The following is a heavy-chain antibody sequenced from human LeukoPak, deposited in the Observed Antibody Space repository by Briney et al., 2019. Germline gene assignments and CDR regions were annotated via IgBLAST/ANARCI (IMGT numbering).Heavy chain of an antibody. Sequence: GGSLRLSCAASGFTFSSYSMNWVRQAPGKGLEWVSSISSSSSYIYYADSVKGRFTISRDNAKNSLYLQMNSLRAEDTAVYYCARDPTNCSGGSCYTFEYWGQGTLVTVSS. CDR2: ISSSSSYI. J-gene: IGHJ4*02. CDR3: ARDPTNCSGGSCYTFEY. V-gene: IGHV3-21*01. CDR1: GFTFSSYS. D-gene: IGHD2-15*01.